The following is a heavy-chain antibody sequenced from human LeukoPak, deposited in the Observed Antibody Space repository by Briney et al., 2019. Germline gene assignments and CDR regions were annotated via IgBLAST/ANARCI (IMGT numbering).Heavy chain of an antibody. J-gene: IGHJ4*02. CDR1: GFTFSSYG. D-gene: IGHD5-12*01. V-gene: IGHV3-30*18. CDR2: ISYDGSNK. Sequence: GGSLRLSCAASGFTFSSYGMHWVRQAPGKGLEWVAVISYDGSNKYYADSVKGRFTISRDNSKNTLYLQMNSLRAEDTAVYYCAKEEATPPLGYYFDYWGQGTLVTVSS. CDR3: AKEEATPPLGYYFDY.